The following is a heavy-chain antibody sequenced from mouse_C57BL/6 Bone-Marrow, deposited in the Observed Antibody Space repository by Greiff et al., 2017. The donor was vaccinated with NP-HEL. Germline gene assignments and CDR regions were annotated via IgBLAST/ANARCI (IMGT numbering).Heavy chain of an antibody. CDR2: ISSGGSYT. D-gene: IGHD1-1*02. CDR3: ARQGYGRPWFAY. CDR1: GFTFSSYG. Sequence: EVKLMESGGDLVKPGGSLKLSCAASGFTFSSYGMSWVRQTPDKRLEWVATISSGGSYTYYPDSVKGRFTISRDNAKNTLYLQMSSLKSEDTAVYYCARQGYGRPWFAYWGQGTLVTVSA. J-gene: IGHJ3*01. V-gene: IGHV5-6*01.